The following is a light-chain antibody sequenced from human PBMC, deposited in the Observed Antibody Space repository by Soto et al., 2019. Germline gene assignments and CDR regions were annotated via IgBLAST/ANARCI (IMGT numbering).Light chain of an antibody. Sequence: QSALTQPASVSGSPGQSITISCTGTSSDIGAYDFVSWYQQHPGKAPKLMICEVTNRPSGISNRFSGSKSGNTASLTISGLQADDEADYYCSSFTNSNTWVFGGGTKLTVL. CDR1: SSDIGAYDF. J-gene: IGLJ3*02. CDR2: EVT. CDR3: SSFTNSNTWV. V-gene: IGLV2-14*01.